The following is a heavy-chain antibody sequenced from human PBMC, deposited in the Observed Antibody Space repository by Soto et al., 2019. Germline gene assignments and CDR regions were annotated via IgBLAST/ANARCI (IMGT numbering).Heavy chain of an antibody. CDR2: IDPSDSYT. D-gene: IGHD5-18*01. CDR1: GYSFKSYW. J-gene: IGHJ6*02. CDR3: ARTSMQSRGYSYGHGGMDV. Sequence: PGESLKISCKGYGYSFKSYWISWVRQMPGKGLEWMGRIDPSDSYTNYSPSFQGHVTISADKSISTAYLQWSSLKASDTAMYYCARTSMQSRGYSYGHGGMDVWGQGTTVTVSS. V-gene: IGHV5-10-1*01.